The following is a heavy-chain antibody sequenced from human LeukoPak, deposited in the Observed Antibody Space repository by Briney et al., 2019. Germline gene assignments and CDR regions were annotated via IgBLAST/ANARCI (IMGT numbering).Heavy chain of an antibody. CDR1: GFSLSTYW. V-gene: IGHV3-33*08. D-gene: IGHD3-22*01. CDR3: ARGPYYYDSSGYYSGFDY. CDR2: IWYDGSNK. J-gene: IGHJ4*02. Sequence: PGGSLRLSCAASGFSLSTYWVTWVRQAPGKGLEWVAVIWYDGSNKYYADSVKGRFTISRDNSKNTPYLQMNSLRAEDTAVYYCARGPYYYDSSGYYSGFDYWGQGTLVTVSS.